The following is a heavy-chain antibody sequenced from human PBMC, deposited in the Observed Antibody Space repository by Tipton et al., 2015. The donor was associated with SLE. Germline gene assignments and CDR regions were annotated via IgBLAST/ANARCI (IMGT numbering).Heavy chain of an antibody. D-gene: IGHD1/OR15-1a*01. CDR1: GVTFSNYE. CDR3: ARAMAGHWNNRPPFDN. CDR2: ISTSGSSM. V-gene: IGHV3-48*03. J-gene: IGHJ4*02. Sequence: SLRLSCAASGVTFSNYEMNWVRQAPGKGLEWVSYISTSGSSMYYADSVKGRFTISRDNAKNSLYLQMHSLRAEDTAVYNCARAMAGHWNNRPPFDNWGQGTLVTVSS.